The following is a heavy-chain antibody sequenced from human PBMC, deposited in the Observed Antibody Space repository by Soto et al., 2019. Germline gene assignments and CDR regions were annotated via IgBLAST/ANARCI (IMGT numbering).Heavy chain of an antibody. V-gene: IGHV3-30*14. CDR3: ARRLVVQGDYYYGLDV. CDR1: GLIFSSYA. CDR2: ISRYGSIK. Sequence: GGSLKLSCAGSGLIFSSYALPWFRQAPGKGLEWVAFISRYGSIKHYADSVKTRLTISKDTSKNQVVLTMTNMDPVDTGTYYCARRLVVQGDYYYGLDVWGQGTTVTVSS. J-gene: IGHJ6*02. D-gene: IGHD2-15*01.